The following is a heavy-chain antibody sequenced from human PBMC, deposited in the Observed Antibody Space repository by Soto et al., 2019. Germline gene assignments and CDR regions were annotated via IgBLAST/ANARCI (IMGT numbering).Heavy chain of an antibody. V-gene: IGHV4-39*01. D-gene: IGHD3-10*01. CDR3: ARLVQLLWFGELLGLVGPRYGMDV. J-gene: IGHJ6*02. Sequence: SETLSLTCTVSGGSISSGGYYWGWIRQPPGKGLEWIGSIYYSGSTYYNPSLKSRVTISVDTSKNQFSLKLSSVTAADTAVYYCARLVQLLWFGELLGLVGPRYGMDVWGQGTTVTVSS. CDR1: GGSISSGGYY. CDR2: IYYSGST.